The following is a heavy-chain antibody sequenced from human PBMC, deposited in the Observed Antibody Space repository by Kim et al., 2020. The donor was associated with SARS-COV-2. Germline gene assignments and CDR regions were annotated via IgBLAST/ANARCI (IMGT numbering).Heavy chain of an antibody. D-gene: IGHD3-22*01. Sequence: GGSLRLSCAASGFTFSSYGMHWVRQAPGKGLEWVALISYDGSNKYYADSVKGRFTISRDNSKNTLYLQMNSLRAEDTAVYYCAKGRGLTMTDYWGQGTLVTVSS. CDR1: GFTFSSYG. CDR2: ISYDGSNK. CDR3: AKGRGLTMTDY. V-gene: IGHV3-30*18. J-gene: IGHJ4*02.